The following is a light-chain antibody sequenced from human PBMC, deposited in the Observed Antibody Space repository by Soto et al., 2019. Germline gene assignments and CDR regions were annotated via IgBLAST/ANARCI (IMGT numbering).Light chain of an antibody. CDR2: EAS. J-gene: IGKJ1*01. CDR3: QQYYSFWT. CDR1: RSVDKW. Sequence: DIQMTQSPSTLSASLGDRVTIICRASRSVDKWLAWYQQKSGKAPKLLIYEASHLQSGVPSRFGGSGSGIEFTLTINNLQPEDVASYYCQQYYSFWTFGQGTTVEV. V-gene: IGKV1-5*02.